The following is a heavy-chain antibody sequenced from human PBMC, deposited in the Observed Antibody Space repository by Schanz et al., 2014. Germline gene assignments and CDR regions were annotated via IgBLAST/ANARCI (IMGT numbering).Heavy chain of an antibody. CDR3: AREEGWGIAAAGPKHYYYGMDV. J-gene: IGHJ6*02. V-gene: IGHV3-21*01. D-gene: IGHD6-13*01. Sequence: VQLVESGGGVVQPGRSLRLSFAASGFTFSSYSMNWVRQAPGKGLEWVSSISSSSSYIYYADSVKGRFTISRDNAKNSLYLQMNSLRAEDTAVYYCAREEGWGIAAAGPKHYYYGMDVWGQGTTXTVSS. CDR1: GFTFSSYS. CDR2: ISSSSSYI.